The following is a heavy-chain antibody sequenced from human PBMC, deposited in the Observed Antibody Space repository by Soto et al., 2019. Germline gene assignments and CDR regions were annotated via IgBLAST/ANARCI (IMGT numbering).Heavy chain of an antibody. CDR3: ARILGRPVDY. V-gene: IGHV4-59*01. D-gene: IGHD6-25*01. CDR1: GGSISSYY. J-gene: IGHJ4*02. CDR2: IYYSGST. Sequence: QVQLQESGPGLVKPSETLSLTCTVSGGSISSYYWSWIRQPPGKGLEWIGYIYYSGSTNYNPSLKSRVTISVDTSKNQFSLKLSSVTAADTAVYYCARILGRPVDYWGQGTLVTVSS.